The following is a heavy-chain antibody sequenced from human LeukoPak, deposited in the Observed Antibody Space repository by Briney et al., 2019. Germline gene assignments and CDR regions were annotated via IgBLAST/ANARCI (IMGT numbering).Heavy chain of an antibody. Sequence: GSVKVSCKASRYTFSAFHIHGVRLAPGQGGEWMGWVNPNSGDTNYAQRFRGRVTMTRDTSINTAYMELSSLRSDDTAVYYCAGSNYYGSQSEYWGQGTLVAVSS. D-gene: IGHD3-10*01. CDR1: RYTFSAFH. J-gene: IGHJ4*02. V-gene: IGHV1-2*02. CDR3: AGSNYYGSQSEY. CDR2: VNPNSGDT.